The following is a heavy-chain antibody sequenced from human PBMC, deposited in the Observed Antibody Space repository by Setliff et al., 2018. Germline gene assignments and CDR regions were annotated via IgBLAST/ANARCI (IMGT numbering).Heavy chain of an antibody. CDR3: ARAAKYDSSGYYGFWFDP. D-gene: IGHD3-22*01. V-gene: IGHV4-59*01. J-gene: IGHJ5*02. CDR1: GGSISSSY. Sequence: SETLSLTCSVSGGSISSSYWTWIRQPPGKGLEWIGYIYSSGSSNYNPSLKSRVTISVDTSKNQFSLRLSSVTAADTAVYYCARAAKYDSSGYYGFWFDPWVQGNLVTVSS. CDR2: IYSSGSS.